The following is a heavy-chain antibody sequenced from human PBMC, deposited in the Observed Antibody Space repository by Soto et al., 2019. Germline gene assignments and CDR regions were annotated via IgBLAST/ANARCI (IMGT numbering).Heavy chain of an antibody. CDR2: IRSKAYGGTT. J-gene: IGHJ5*02. CDR3: TRVRYSYGLGWFDP. CDR1: GFTFGDYA. V-gene: IGHV3-49*03. Sequence: PGGSLRLSCTASGFTFGDYAMSWFRQAPGKGLEWVGFIRSKAYGGTTEYAASVKGRFTISRDDSKSIAYLQMNSLKTEDTAVYYCTRVRYSYGLGWFDPWGQGTLVTAPQ. D-gene: IGHD5-18*01.